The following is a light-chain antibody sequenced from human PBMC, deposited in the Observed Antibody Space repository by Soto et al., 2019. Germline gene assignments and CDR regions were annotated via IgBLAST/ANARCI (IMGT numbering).Light chain of an antibody. CDR3: QQYGSSPRT. V-gene: IGKV3-20*01. CDR1: QSVRNSY. J-gene: IGKJ1*01. Sequence: EIVLTQSPGTLSLSPGERATLSCRASQSVRNSYLAWYQQKPGRAPRLLIYGASSRATGIPDRFSGSGSGTDFTLTISRLEPEDFAVYYCQQYGSSPRTFGQGTKVDIK. CDR2: GAS.